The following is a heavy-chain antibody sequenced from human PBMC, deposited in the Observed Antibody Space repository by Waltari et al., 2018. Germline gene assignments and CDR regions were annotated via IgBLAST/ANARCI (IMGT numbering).Heavy chain of an antibody. D-gene: IGHD5-18*01. Sequence: QVQLVESGGGVVQPGRSLRLSCAASGFTFSSYGMHWVRQAPGKGLEWVAVIWYDGSNKYYADSVKGRFTISRDNSKNTLYLQMNSLRAEDTAVYYCARDPAPGYSYGFLDHWGQGTLVTVSS. J-gene: IGHJ4*02. CDR3: ARDPAPGYSYGFLDH. CDR1: GFTFSSYG. CDR2: IWYDGSNK. V-gene: IGHV3-33*01.